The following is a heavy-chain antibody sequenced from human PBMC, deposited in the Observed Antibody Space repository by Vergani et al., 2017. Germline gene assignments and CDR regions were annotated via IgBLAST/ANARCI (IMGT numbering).Heavy chain of an antibody. Sequence: QVTLKESGPALVKPTQTLTLTCTFSGFSLSTSGMRVSWIRQPPGKALEWLARIDWDDDKFYSTSLKSRLTISKDTSKNQVVLTMTNMDPVDTATYYCAHVVVAGIWRQYFDFWGQGTLVTVSS. CDR1: GFSLSTSGMR. CDR3: AHVVVAGIWRQYFDF. CDR2: IDWDDDK. J-gene: IGHJ4*02. D-gene: IGHD6-19*01. V-gene: IGHV2-70*04.